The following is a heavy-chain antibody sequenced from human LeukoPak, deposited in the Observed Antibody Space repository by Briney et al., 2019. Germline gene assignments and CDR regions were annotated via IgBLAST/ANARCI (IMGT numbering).Heavy chain of an antibody. Sequence: RASVKVSCKASGYTFTGYYMHWVRQAPGQGLEWMGWINPNSGGTNYAQKFQGRVTMTRDTSISTAYMELSRPRSDDTAVYYCARVAQRWLQFRLYYWGQGTLVTVSS. D-gene: IGHD5-24*01. CDR1: GYTFTGYY. J-gene: IGHJ4*02. CDR2: INPNSGGT. CDR3: ARVAQRWLQFRLYY. V-gene: IGHV1-2*02.